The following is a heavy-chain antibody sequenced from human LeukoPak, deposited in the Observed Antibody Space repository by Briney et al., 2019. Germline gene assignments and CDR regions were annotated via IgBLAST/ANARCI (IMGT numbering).Heavy chain of an antibody. Sequence: SETLSLTCTVSGGSISSGSYYWSWIRQPAGKGLEWIGRIYTSGSTNYNPSLKSRVTISVGTSKNQFSLKLSSVTAADTAVYYCARGRYSSSWYFKDYWGQGTLVTVSS. CDR2: IYTSGST. V-gene: IGHV4-61*02. CDR3: ARGRYSSSWYFKDY. CDR1: GGSISSGSYY. D-gene: IGHD6-13*01. J-gene: IGHJ4*02.